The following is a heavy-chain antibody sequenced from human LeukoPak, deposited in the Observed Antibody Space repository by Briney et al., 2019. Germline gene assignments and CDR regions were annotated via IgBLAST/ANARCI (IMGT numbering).Heavy chain of an antibody. V-gene: IGHV1-2*02. D-gene: IGHD6-19*01. CDR1: GYTFTGYY. CDR2: INPNSGGT. CDR3: ARDPIAVAGVLDY. J-gene: IGHJ4*02. Sequence: ASVKVSCKASGYTFTGYYMHWVRQAPGQGLEWMGWINPNSGGTNYAQKFQGRVTMTRDTSISTVYMELSRLTSDDTAVYYCARDPIAVAGVLDYWGQGTLVTVSS.